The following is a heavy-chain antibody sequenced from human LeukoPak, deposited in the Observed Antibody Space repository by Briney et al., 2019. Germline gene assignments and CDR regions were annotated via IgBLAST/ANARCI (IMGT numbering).Heavy chain of an antibody. V-gene: IGHV1-46*01. CDR2: INPSGGST. D-gene: IGHD3-3*01. CDR1: GYTFTSYY. CDR3: LLTSQRHYDFWSGYSEFDP. Sequence: ASVKVSCKASGYTFTSYYMHWVRQAPGQGLEWMGIINPSGGSTSYAQKFQGRVTMTRDTSTSTVYMELSSLRSEDTAVYYCLLTSQRHYDFWSGYSEFDPWGQGTLVTVSS. J-gene: IGHJ5*02.